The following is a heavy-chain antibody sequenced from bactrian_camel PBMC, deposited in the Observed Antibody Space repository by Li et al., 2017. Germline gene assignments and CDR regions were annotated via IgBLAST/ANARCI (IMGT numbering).Heavy chain of an antibody. Sequence: QLVESGGGSVQAGGSLELSCAYSGDTGSDTCMGWFRQAPGKERETVATLYTGTNSAYYADSVKGRFTISRDNAKKIMYPQMNNLKAEDTAVYYCAANDRDLWELIDDQALGGRICPRFHDDYSWWGQGTQVTVS. CDR1: GDTGSDTC. V-gene: IGHV3S54*01. J-gene: IGHJ4*01. D-gene: IGHD3*01. CDR2: LYTGTNSA. CDR3: AANDRDLWELIDDQALGGRICPRFHDDYSW.